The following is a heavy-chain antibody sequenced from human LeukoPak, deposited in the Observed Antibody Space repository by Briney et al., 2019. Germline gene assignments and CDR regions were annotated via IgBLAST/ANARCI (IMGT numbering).Heavy chain of an antibody. CDR1: GGSIGSSSYY. CDR3: ARPFSYSSGWYYFDY. Sequence: SETLSLTCTVSGGSIGSSSYYWGWIRQPPGKGLEWIGSIYYSGSTYYNPSLKSRVTISVDTSKNQFSLKLSSVTAADTAVYYCARPFSYSSGWYYFDYWGQGTLVTVSS. J-gene: IGHJ4*02. V-gene: IGHV4-39*01. CDR2: IYYSGST. D-gene: IGHD6-19*01.